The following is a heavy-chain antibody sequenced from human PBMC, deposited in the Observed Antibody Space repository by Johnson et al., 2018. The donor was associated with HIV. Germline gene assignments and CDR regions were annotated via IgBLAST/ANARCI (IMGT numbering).Heavy chain of an antibody. CDR2: ILFDGSHK. CDR3: ARGGSSWYLRAFDI. Sequence: QVQLVESGGGVVQPGRSLRLSCAASGFTFSSYAMHWVRQAPGKGLEWVTFILFDGSHKYYVDSVKGRFTISRDNAKDSLYLQMNSLRPDDTAVYYCARGGSSWYLRAFDIWGQGTMVTVSS. V-gene: IGHV3-30*14. CDR1: GFTFSSYA. J-gene: IGHJ3*02. D-gene: IGHD6-13*01.